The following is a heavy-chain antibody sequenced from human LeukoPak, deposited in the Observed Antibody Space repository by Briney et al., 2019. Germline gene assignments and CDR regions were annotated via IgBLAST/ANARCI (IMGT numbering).Heavy chain of an antibody. J-gene: IGHJ4*02. V-gene: IGHV1-2*02. CDR2: INPNSGGT. D-gene: IGHD4-23*01. CDR3: AKAAAVVTPWDLDY. CDR1: GYTCTDHY. Sequence: ASVKVSCKASGYTCTDHYIYWVRQAPGQGLEWMGWINPNSGGTNYAQKFQDRVTMTRDTSISTAYMDLSRLRSDDTAVYYCAKAAAVVTPWDLDYWGQGTLVTVSS.